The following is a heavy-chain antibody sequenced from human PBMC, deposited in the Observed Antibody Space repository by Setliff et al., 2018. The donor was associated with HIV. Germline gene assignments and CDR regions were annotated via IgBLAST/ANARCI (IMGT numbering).Heavy chain of an antibody. CDR1: GGSLSGHY. D-gene: IGHD3-10*01. V-gene: IGHV4-34*01. J-gene: IGHJ5*02. CDR3: ARHGLLWFGAGYNWFDP. CDR2: IYYSGST. Sequence: SETLSLTCAVYGGSLSGHYWTWIRQPPGEGLEWMGSIYYSGSTYYNPSLKSRVTISVDTSKNQFSLKLSSVTAADTAVYYCARHGLLWFGAGYNWFDPWGQGTLVTVSS.